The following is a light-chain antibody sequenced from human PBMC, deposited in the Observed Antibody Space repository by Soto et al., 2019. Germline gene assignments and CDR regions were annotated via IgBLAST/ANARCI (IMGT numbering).Light chain of an antibody. CDR3: QQSYSPSIT. Sequence: DIQMTQSPSTLSASVGDRVTITCQASQDISNYLNWYQQKPGKAPKLLIYDASNLETGVPSRFSGSGSGTEFTLTISSLQPEDFATYYCQQSYSPSITFGQGTRLEIK. CDR1: QDISNY. V-gene: IGKV1-39*01. CDR2: DAS. J-gene: IGKJ5*01.